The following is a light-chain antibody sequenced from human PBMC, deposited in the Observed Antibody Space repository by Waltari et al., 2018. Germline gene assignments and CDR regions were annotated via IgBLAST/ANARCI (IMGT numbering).Light chain of an antibody. V-gene: IGKV3-20*01. CDR3: QQYGSSLGT. J-gene: IGKJ1*01. CDR1: QSGSSNY. Sequence: EIVLTQSPGTLSLSPGERATLSCRASQSGSSNYLAWYQQKPGQAPRLLFYGASSRATGIPDRFIGSGSETDFTLTITRLEPEDFAMYYCQQYGSSLGTFGQGTKVEIK. CDR2: GAS.